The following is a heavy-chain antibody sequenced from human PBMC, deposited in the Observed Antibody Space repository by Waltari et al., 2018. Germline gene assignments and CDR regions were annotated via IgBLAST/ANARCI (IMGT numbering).Heavy chain of an antibody. D-gene: IGHD3-22*01. CDR3: AKDPVPMIVVVISYYFDY. V-gene: IGHV3-23*04. J-gene: IGHJ4*02. Sequence: EVQLVESGGGLVQPGGSLRLSCAASGFTFSSYAMSWVHQAQGKGLEWVSAISGSGGSTYYADSVKGRFTISRDNSKNTLYLQMNSLRAEDTAVYYCAKDPVPMIVVVISYYFDYWGQGTLVTVSS. CDR1: GFTFSSYA. CDR2: ISGSGGST.